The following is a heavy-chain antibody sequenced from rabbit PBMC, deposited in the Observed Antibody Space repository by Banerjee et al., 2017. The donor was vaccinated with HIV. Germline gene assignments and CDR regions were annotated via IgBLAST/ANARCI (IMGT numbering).Heavy chain of an antibody. J-gene: IGHJ4*01. CDR1: EFSFSSGYD. CDR3: ARKIYAGSDHFNL. Sequence: QSLEESGGDLVKPGASLTLTCTASEFSFSSGYDMCWVRQAPGKGLEWIGCIYTGDGNTYYATWARGRFTISKTSSTTVTLQMTSLTAADTATYFCARKIYAGSDHFNLWGPGTLVTVS. CDR2: IYTGDGNT. V-gene: IGHV1S40*01. D-gene: IGHD4-2*01.